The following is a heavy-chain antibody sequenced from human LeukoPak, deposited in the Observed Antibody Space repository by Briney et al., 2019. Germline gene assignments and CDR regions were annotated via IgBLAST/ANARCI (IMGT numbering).Heavy chain of an antibody. J-gene: IGHJ4*02. D-gene: IGHD1-14*01. CDR2: IREDGTIT. Sequence: GGSLRLSCTASGFTFSTFGMHWVRQAPGSGLEWVAFIREDGTITYYGDSVWGRFSISRDNSKNTVYLQMDSLRTDDTSVYYCANGGTGTFDYWGQGTLVIVSS. CDR3: ANGGTGTFDY. CDR1: GFTFSTFG. V-gene: IGHV3-30*02.